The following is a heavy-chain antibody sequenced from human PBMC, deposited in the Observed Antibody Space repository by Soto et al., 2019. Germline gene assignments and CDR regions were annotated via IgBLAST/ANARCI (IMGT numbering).Heavy chain of an antibody. J-gene: IGHJ4*01. Sequence: EVQLLESGGGLVQPGGSLRLSCAASGFTFRSYVMSWVRQAPGKGLEWLSTISGSGSNTYYADSVRGRFAISRDNSKNTLYLQMDSLGAEDTAVYYCGKLAWLGDLPGHDYWGHGTLVTVSP. CDR3: GKLAWLGDLPGHDY. CDR1: GFTFRSYV. D-gene: IGHD3-10*01. V-gene: IGHV3-23*01. CDR2: ISGSGSNT.